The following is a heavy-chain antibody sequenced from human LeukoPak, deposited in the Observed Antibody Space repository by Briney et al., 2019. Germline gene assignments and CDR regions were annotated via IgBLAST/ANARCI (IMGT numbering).Heavy chain of an antibody. CDR2: IKQDGSEK. CDR3: ARVSITIFGVIRYYMDV. D-gene: IGHD3-3*01. Sequence: GGSLRLSCAASGFNFSRYWMSWVRQAPGKGLEWVANIKQDGSEKYYVDSVKGRFTISRDNAKNSLYLQMNSLRAEDTAIYYCARVSITIFGVIRYYMDVWGKGTTVTVSS. CDR1: GFNFSRYW. V-gene: IGHV3-7*01. J-gene: IGHJ6*03.